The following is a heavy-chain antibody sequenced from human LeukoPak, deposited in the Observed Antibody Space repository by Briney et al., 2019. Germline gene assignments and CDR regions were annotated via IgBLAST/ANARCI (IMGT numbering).Heavy chain of an antibody. CDR2: IYPRGST. V-gene: IGHV4-4*07. D-gene: IGHD3-3*01. CDR3: ARAALGFWSGYYDY. Sequence: SETLSVTCTVSGVSISSYYWSWIRQPAGKGLEWIGRIYPRGSTNYNPSLKSRVTMSLDTSKNQFSLKLSSVTAADTAVYYCARAALGFWSGYYDYWGQGTLVTVSS. CDR1: GVSISSYY. J-gene: IGHJ4*02.